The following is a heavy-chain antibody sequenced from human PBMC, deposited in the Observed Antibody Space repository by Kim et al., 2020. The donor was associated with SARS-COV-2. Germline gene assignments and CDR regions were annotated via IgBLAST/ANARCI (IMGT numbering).Heavy chain of an antibody. CDR1: GYTFINYY. J-gene: IGHJ4*02. V-gene: IGHV1-46*01. Sequence: AFGYTFINYYVYWVRQAPGQGLEWMGMINPSGGIRTSAQKFQGRVPMTRDTSTSTVDMELSSLTSEDTAVYYCARGLSGSYYIDYWGPGTLAT. CDR2: INPSGGIR. CDR3: ARGLSGSYYIDY. D-gene: IGHD3-10*01.